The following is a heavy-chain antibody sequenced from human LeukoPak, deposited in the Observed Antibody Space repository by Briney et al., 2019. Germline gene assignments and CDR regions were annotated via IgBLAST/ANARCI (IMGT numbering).Heavy chain of an antibody. CDR1: GGSISNSTYY. Sequence: SETLSLTCIVSGGSISNSTYYWGWIRQPPGKGLEWIGSIYYSGYTYYNPSLKSRVTISADTSKNQFSLKLSSVTAADTAVYYCARFPARGDIVVVPAASDAFDIWGQGTMVTVSS. D-gene: IGHD2-2*01. CDR3: ARFPARGDIVVVPAASDAFDI. J-gene: IGHJ3*02. V-gene: IGHV4-39*01. CDR2: IYYSGYT.